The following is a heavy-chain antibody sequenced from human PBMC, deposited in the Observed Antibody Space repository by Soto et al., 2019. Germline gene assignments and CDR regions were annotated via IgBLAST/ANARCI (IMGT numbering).Heavy chain of an antibody. Sequence: GESQQISYKGSGYSFASYWISWVHQINAKAREWRVRIDPSDSYSNYSPSFHGHVTISTDKSIGTAYLQWSSLKASYPAMYYCARPRLSQYETTVTNRHPGYGMDVWGQGATVTVSS. D-gene: IGHD4-4*01. CDR2: IDPSDSYS. J-gene: IGHJ6*02. CDR1: GYSFASYW. V-gene: IGHV5-10-1*01. CDR3: ARPRLSQYETTVTNRHPGYGMDV.